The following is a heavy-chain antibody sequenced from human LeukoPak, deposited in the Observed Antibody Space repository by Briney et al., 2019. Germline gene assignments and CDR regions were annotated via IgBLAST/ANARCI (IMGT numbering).Heavy chain of an antibody. CDR2: ISGSGGST. CDR3: AKIGYYDFWSGYSS. CDR1: GFTFDDYA. J-gene: IGHJ5*02. Sequence: GGSLRLSCAASGFTFDDYAMSWVRQAPGKGLEWVSAISGSGGSTYYADSVKGRFTISRDNSKNTLYLQMNSLRAEDTAVYYCAKIGYYDFWSGYSSWGQGTLVTVSS. D-gene: IGHD3-3*01. V-gene: IGHV3-23*01.